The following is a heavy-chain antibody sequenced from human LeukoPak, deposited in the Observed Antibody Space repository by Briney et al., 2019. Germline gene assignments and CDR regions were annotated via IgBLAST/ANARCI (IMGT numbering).Heavy chain of an antibody. J-gene: IGHJ4*02. CDR2: IYYSGST. CDR3: ARAPRRYSYGYFDY. CDR1: GGSISSYY. D-gene: IGHD5-18*01. Sequence: SETLSLTCTVSGGSISSYYWSWIRQPPGKGLEWIAYIYYSGSTNYNPSLKSRVTISVDTSKNQFSLKLSSVTAADTAVYYCARAPRRYSYGYFDYWGQGTLVTVSS. V-gene: IGHV4-59*01.